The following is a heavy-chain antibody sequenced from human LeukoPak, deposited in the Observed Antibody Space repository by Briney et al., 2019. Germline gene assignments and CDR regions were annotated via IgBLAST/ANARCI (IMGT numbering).Heavy chain of an antibody. V-gene: IGHV3-53*01. CDR1: GFTVSSTY. CDR2: LYSSGIT. Sequence: PGESLTLSCAVSGFTVSSTYMSWIRQAPGQGLEWVSLLYSSGITFYAQSVQGRFTISRDNSKNTLYLQMNTLRAADTAIYYCANDSSSFRNYFDFWGQGTLVTVSS. D-gene: IGHD3-3*01. CDR3: ANDSSSFRNYFDF. J-gene: IGHJ4*02.